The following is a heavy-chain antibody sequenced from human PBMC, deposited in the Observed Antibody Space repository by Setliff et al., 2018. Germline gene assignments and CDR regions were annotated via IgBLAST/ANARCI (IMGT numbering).Heavy chain of an antibody. CDR1: GFMFGSYA. D-gene: IGHD3-10*01. V-gene: IGHV3-30*04. J-gene: IGHJ4*02. CDR2: ISYDGSHQ. Sequence: GGSLRLSCAASGFMFGSYAMHWVRQSPGKGLEWVAVISYDGSHQYYADSVRGRFTISRDNSKNTLFLQMNSLRSEDTAVYYCRVWIGDLSRDFWGRGTLVTVSS. CDR3: RVWIGDLSRDF.